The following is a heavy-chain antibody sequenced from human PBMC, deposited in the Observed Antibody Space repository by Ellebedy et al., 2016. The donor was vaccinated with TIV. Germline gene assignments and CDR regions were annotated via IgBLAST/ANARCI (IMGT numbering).Heavy chain of an antibody. CDR3: ARHGSSSSWSYYYYGMDV. D-gene: IGHD6-13*01. J-gene: IGHJ6*02. CDR2: IYPGDSDT. V-gene: IGHV5-51*01. Sequence: GESLKISCKGSGYSFTNYWIGWVRQMPGKGLEWMGIIYPGDSDTRYSPSFQGQVTISADKSISTAYLQWSSLKASDTAMYYCARHGSSSSWSYYYYGMDVWGQGTTVTVSS. CDR1: GYSFTNYW.